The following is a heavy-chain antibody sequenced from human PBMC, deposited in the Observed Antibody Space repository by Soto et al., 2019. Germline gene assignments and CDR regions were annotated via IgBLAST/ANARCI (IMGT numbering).Heavy chain of an antibody. Sequence: EASAKVSCKASGYTLTSYYMHWVRQDKGQGLEWMGIINPSGGTTSYAQKFQGRVTMTRDTSTSTVYMELSSLRSEDTAVYYCVGLDITPHRSRTGLRPIDFWGQGTLVTVSS. CDR2: INPSGGTT. D-gene: IGHD3-9*01. J-gene: IGHJ4*02. CDR3: VGLDITPHRSRTGLRPIDF. CDR1: GYTLTSYY. V-gene: IGHV1-46*01.